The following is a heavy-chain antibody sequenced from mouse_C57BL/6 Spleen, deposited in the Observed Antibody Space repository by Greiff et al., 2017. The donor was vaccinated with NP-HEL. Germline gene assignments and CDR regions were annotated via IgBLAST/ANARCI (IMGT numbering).Heavy chain of an antibody. CDR2: IYPRSGNT. CDR3: ARSEGLYDGYYGWFAY. V-gene: IGHV1-81*01. CDR1: GYTFTSYG. D-gene: IGHD2-3*01. J-gene: IGHJ3*01. Sequence: QVQLQQSGAELARPGASVKLSCKASGYTFTSYGISWVKQRTGQGLEWIGEIYPRSGNTYYNEKFKGKATLTADKSSSTAYMELRSLTSEDSAVYFCARSEGLYDGYYGWFAYWGQGTLVTVSA.